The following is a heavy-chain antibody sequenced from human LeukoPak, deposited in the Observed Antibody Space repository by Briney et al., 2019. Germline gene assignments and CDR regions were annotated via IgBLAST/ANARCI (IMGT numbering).Heavy chain of an antibody. CDR3: ARDRSAFDP. CDR2: IYYSGST. V-gene: IGHV4-59*01. J-gene: IGHJ5*02. Sequence: PSETLSLTGTVSGGSISGNYWSWIRQSPGKGLEWIGYIYYSGSTSYNPSLKSRVTISVDTPKNQFSLKVNSVNAADTAVYYCARDRSAFDPWGQGTLVTVSS. CDR1: GGSISGNY. D-gene: IGHD1-26*01.